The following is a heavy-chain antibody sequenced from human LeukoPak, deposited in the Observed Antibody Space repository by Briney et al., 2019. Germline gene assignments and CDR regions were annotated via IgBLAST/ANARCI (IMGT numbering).Heavy chain of an antibody. Sequence: GESLKISCKGSGYSFTSYWIGWVRQMPGKGLEWMGIIYPGDSDTRYSPSFQGQVTISADKSISTAYLQWSSLKASDTAMYYCARLRRYCNYYQDNWFDPWGQGTLVTVSS. CDR2: IYPGDSDT. CDR3: ARLRRYCNYYQDNWFDP. V-gene: IGHV5-51*01. CDR1: GYSFTSYW. D-gene: IGHD4-11*01. J-gene: IGHJ5*02.